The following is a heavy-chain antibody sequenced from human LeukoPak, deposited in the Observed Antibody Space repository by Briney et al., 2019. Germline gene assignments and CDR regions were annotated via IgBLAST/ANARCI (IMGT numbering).Heavy chain of an antibody. CDR3: ATESPRRQYNYDPNWFDP. CDR1: GYTLTKLS. V-gene: IGHV1-24*01. J-gene: IGHJ5*02. D-gene: IGHD3-16*01. CDR2: FDPEDGET. Sequence: EASVKVSCKVSGYTLTKLSMHWVRQAPGKGLEWMGGFDPEDGETIYAQKFQGRVTMTEDTSTDTAYMELSSLRSEDTAVYYCATESPRRQYNYDPNWFDPWGQGTLVTVSS.